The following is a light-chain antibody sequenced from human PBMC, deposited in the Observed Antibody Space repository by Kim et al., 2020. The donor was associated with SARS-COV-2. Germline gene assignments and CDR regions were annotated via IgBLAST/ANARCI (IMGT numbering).Light chain of an antibody. CDR1: NIGSKN. V-gene: IGLV3-9*01. CDR2: RDS. CDR3: QVWDSSVV. J-gene: IGLJ2*01. Sequence: VSRALGTTARITCGGNNIGSKNVHWYQQKPGQAPVLVIYRDSNRPSGIPERFSGSNSGNTATLTISRAQAGDEADYYCQVWDSSVVFGGGTQLTVL.